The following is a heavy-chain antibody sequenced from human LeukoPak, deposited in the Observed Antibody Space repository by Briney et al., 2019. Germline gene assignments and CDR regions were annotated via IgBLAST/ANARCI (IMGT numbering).Heavy chain of an antibody. D-gene: IGHD3-22*01. CDR3: ARDTTRGIGQTCGYKH. CDR2: IGTYNANT. Sequence: GASVKVSCKASGYNFISYGISWVRQAPGQGLEWMGWIGTYNANTNYAQKFRGRVTMTTDTSTSTSYMELRDLASDDTAVYYCARDTTRGIGQTCGYKHWGQGTLVTVSS. V-gene: IGHV1-18*01. CDR1: GYNFISYG. J-gene: IGHJ4*02.